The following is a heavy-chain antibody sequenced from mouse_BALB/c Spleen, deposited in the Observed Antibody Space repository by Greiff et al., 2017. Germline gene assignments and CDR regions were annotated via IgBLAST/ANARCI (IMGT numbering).Heavy chain of an antibody. CDR3: AYGNYGAMDY. V-gene: IGHV5-17*02. Sequence: EVKLVESGGGLVQPGGSRKLSCAASGFTFSSFGMHWVRQAPEKGLEWVAYISSGSSTIYYADTVKGRFTISRDNPKNTLFLQMTSLRSEDTAMYYCAYGNYGAMDYWGQGTSVTVSS. CDR2: ISSGSSTI. CDR1: GFTFSSFG. J-gene: IGHJ4*01. D-gene: IGHD2-1*01.